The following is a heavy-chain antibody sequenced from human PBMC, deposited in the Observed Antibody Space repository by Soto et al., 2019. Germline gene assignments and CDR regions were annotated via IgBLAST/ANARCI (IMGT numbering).Heavy chain of an antibody. V-gene: IGHV4-59*01. CDR3: ARVYYDILTEYYFDY. J-gene: IGHJ4*02. CDR1: GGSISSYY. D-gene: IGHD3-9*01. CDR2: IYYSGST. Sequence: SETLSLTCTVSGGSISSYYWSWIRQPPGKGLEWIGYIYYSGSTNYNPSLKSRVTISVDTSKNQFSLKLSSVTAADTAVYYCARVYYDILTEYYFDYWGQGTLVTVSS.